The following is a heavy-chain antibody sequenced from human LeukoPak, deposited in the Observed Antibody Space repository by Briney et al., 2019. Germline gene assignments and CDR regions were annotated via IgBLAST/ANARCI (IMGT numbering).Heavy chain of an antibody. Sequence: SVKVSCKASGGTFSSYAISWVRQAPGQGVEWMGGIIPIFGTANYAQRFQGSVTITADESTSIAYMGLSSLRSEDTAVYYCAREGSSWYKYWGQGTLVTASS. J-gene: IGHJ4*02. V-gene: IGHV1-69*13. CDR2: IIPIFGTA. CDR1: GGTFSSYA. D-gene: IGHD6-13*01. CDR3: AREGSSWYKY.